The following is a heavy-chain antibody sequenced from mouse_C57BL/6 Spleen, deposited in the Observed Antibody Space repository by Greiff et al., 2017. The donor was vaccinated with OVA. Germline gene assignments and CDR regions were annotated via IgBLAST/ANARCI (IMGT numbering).Heavy chain of an antibody. Sequence: QVQLQQPGAELVRPGSSVKLSCKASGYTFTSYWMHWVKQRPIQGLEWIGNIDPSDSETHYNQKFKDKATLTVDKSSSTAYMQLSSLTSEDSAVYYCARSVLLRYYFDDWGQGTTLTVSS. CDR2: IDPSDSET. D-gene: IGHD1-1*01. V-gene: IGHV1-52*01. J-gene: IGHJ2*01. CDR1: GYTFTSYW. CDR3: ARSVLLRYYFDD.